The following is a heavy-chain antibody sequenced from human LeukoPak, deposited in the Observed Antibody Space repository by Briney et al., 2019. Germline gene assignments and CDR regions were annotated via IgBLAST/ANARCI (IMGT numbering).Heavy chain of an antibody. CDR1: GFTFSSYA. Sequence: GGSLRLSCAASGFTFSSYAMSWVRQAPGKGLEWVSAISGSGGSTYYADSVKGRFTISRDNSKNTLYLQMSSLRAEDTAVYYCAKDHGGITIFGVVIIHDYFDYWGQGTLVTVSS. J-gene: IGHJ4*02. V-gene: IGHV3-23*01. CDR3: AKDHGGITIFGVVIIHDYFDY. D-gene: IGHD3-3*01. CDR2: ISGSGGST.